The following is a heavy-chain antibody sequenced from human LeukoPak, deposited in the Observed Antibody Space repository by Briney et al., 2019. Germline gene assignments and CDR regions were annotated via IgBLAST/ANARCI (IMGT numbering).Heavy chain of an antibody. J-gene: IGHJ4*02. CDR1: GGSFSGYY. Sequence: SETLSLTCAVYGGSFSGYYWSWIRQPPGKGLEWIGEINHSGSTNYNPSLKSRVTISVDTSKNQFSLKLSSVTAADTAVYYCARRKEGLYYFDYWGQGTLVTVSS. CDR3: ARRKEGLYYFDY. D-gene: IGHD6-19*01. V-gene: IGHV4-34*01. CDR2: INHSGST.